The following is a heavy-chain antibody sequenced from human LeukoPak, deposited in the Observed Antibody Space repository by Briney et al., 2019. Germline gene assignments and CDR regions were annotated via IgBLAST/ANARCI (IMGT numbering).Heavy chain of an antibody. CDR1: GGSISSSSYY. CDR2: IYYSGST. V-gene: IGHV4-39*01. CDR3: ARQMIWYSSSWYRWHRGGSYFDY. J-gene: IGHJ4*02. D-gene: IGHD6-13*01. Sequence: SETLSLTCTVSGGSISSSSYYWGWIRQPPGKGLEWIGSIYYSGSTYYNPSLKSRVTISVDTSKNQFSLKLSSVTAADTAVYYCARQMIWYSSSWYRWHRGGSYFDYWGQGTLVTVSS.